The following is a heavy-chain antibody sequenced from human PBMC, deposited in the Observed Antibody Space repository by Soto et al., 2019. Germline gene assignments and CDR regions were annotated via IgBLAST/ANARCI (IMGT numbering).Heavy chain of an antibody. CDR3: ARQAGFGAPVYP. CDR2: IYYSGST. J-gene: IGHJ5*02. Sequence: QLQLQESGPGLVKPSETLSLTCTVSGGSISSSSYYWGWIRQPPGKGLEWIGSIYYSGSTYYNPSLKSRVTISVDTSKNQFSLKLSSVTAADTAVYYCARQAGFGAPVYPWGQGTLVTVSS. D-gene: IGHD3-10*01. V-gene: IGHV4-39*01. CDR1: GGSISSSSYY.